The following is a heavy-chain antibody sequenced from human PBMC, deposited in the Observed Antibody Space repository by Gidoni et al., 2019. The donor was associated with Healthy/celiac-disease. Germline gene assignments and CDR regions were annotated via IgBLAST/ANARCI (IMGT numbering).Heavy chain of an antibody. CDR1: GGSISSYY. Sequence: QVQLQESGPGLVKPSETRSLNCTGAGGSISSYYWSWIRQPPGKGLEWIGYIYYSGSTNYNPSLQSRVTISVDTSKNPFSLKLSSVTAADTAVYYCARAADDYGDPYYSYYGMDVWGQGTTVTVSS. CDR3: ARAADDYGDPYYSYYGMDV. CDR2: IYYSGST. V-gene: IGHV4-59*01. J-gene: IGHJ6*02. D-gene: IGHD4-17*01.